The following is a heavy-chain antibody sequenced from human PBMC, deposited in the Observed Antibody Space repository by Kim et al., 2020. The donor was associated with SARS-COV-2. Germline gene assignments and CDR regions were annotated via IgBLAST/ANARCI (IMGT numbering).Heavy chain of an antibody. Sequence: GGSLRLSCAASGFTFSSYGMHWVRQAPGKGLEWVAVIWYDGSNKYYADSVKGRFTISRDNSKNTLYLQMNSLRAEDTAVYYCAREYGSGSPYYYYYGMDVWGQGTTVTVSS. CDR3: AREYGSGSPYYYYYGMDV. D-gene: IGHD3-10*01. CDR2: IWYDGSNK. V-gene: IGHV3-33*01. J-gene: IGHJ6*02. CDR1: GFTFSSYG.